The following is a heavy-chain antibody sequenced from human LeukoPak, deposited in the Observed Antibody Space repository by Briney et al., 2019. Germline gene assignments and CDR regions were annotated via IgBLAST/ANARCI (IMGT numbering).Heavy chain of an antibody. D-gene: IGHD3-10*01. CDR3: ARGPYYSGSGTITPFDY. Sequence: GGSLRLSCAASGFTFSSYNMNWVRQAPGKGLEWVSYISASSSTIYYADSVKGRFTISRDNAKNSLYLQMNSLRAEDTAVFYCARGPYYSGSGTITPFDYRGQGTLVTVSS. CDR2: ISASSSTI. CDR1: GFTFSSYN. V-gene: IGHV3-48*01. J-gene: IGHJ4*02.